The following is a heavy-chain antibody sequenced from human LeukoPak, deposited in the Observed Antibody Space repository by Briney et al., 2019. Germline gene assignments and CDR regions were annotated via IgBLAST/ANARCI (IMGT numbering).Heavy chain of an antibody. D-gene: IGHD3-16*01. V-gene: IGHV3-7*01. CDR1: GFSFNNDW. J-gene: IGHJ4*02. CDR3: TRRLDE. CDR2: INQDGSEK. Sequence: GGSLRLSCATSGFSFNNDWMDWVRQAPGKGLEWVANINQDGSEKNCLDSVKGRFTISRDNAQNSLYLQMNGLRVEDTAVYYCTRRLDEWGQGTLVTVSS.